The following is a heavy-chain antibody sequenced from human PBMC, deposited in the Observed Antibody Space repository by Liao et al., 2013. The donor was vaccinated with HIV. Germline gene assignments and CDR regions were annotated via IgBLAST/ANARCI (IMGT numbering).Heavy chain of an antibody. CDR3: AAGRDYFDY. Sequence: QVQLQESGPGLVKPSQTLSLTCTVSGGSISSGPYYWSWIRQPAGKGLEWIGHIYTSGSTTYNPSLKSRVTISVDTSKNQFSLKLNSVTAADTAVYYCAAGRDYFDYWGQGTLVTVSS. CDR2: IYTSGST. D-gene: IGHD1-26*01. V-gene: IGHV4-61*02. CDR1: GGSISSGPYY. J-gene: IGHJ4*02.